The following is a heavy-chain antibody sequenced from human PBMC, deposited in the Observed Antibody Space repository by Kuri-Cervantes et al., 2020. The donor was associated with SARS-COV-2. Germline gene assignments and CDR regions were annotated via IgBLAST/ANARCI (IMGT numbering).Heavy chain of an antibody. Sequence: ASVKVSCKAFGHTFISHGINWVRQAPGQGLEWLGWIILSSGKTDYAEKFKGRITLTVSSSLSTVSMDLTSLTSEDTAMYYCVATSQVLVFGEPWGQGTLVTVSS. D-gene: IGHD6-13*01. CDR2: IILSSGKT. CDR3: VATSQVLVFGEP. CDR1: GHTFISHG. V-gene: IGHV1-8*01. J-gene: IGHJ5*02.